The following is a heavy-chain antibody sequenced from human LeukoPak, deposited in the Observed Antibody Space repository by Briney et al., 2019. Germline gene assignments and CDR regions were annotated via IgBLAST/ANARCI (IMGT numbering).Heavy chain of an antibody. CDR2: ISGTGERT. CDR1: GIPFTTYP. D-gene: IGHD2-15*01. V-gene: IGHV3-23*01. J-gene: IGHJ4*01. CDR3: AKVHGWGRQLGYYFDY. Sequence: GGSLRLSCPASGIPFTTYPMRWFRQVPGKGLEWVSIISGTGERTCYADSVEGRFTISRDNSKNTLYLQMNSLTDEDTAIYYCAKVHGWGRQLGYYFDYWGHGTRVTVSS.